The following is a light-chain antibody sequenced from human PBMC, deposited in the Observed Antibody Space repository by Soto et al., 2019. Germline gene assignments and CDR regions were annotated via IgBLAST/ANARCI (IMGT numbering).Light chain of an antibody. CDR2: AAS. V-gene: IGKV1-39*01. J-gene: IGKJ1*01. CDR1: QSISSY. Sequence: DIQMTQSPSSLSASVGDRVTITCRASQSISSYLNWYQQKPGKAPKLLIYAASSLQSGVPSRFSGSGSGTDFTLTISSLQPDDFGTYYCQEYNSYWTFGQGTKVDI. CDR3: QEYNSYWT.